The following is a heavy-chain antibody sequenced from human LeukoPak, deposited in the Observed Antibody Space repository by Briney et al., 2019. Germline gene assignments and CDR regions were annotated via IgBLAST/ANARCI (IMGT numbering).Heavy chain of an antibody. D-gene: IGHD3-9*01. CDR2: IYHSGST. CDR3: ARSITISKPLEYYFDY. CDR1: GGSISSGGYS. J-gene: IGHJ4*02. Sequence: TLSLTCAVSGGSISSGGYSWSWIRQPPWKGLEWIGYIYHSGSTYYNPSLKSRVTISVDRSKNQFSLKLSSVTAADTAVYYCARSITISKPLEYYFDYWGQGTLVTVSS. V-gene: IGHV4-30-2*01.